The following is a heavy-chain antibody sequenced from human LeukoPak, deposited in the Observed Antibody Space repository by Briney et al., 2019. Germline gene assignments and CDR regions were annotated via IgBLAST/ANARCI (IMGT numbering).Heavy chain of an antibody. Sequence: RRASVKVSCKASGYTFTSYGISWVRQAPGQGLEWMGWISAYNGNTNYAQKLQGRVTMTTDTSTSTAYMELRSLRSDDTAVYYCARRVTAIGYYYYGMDVWGQGTTVTVSS. CDR2: ISAYNGNT. CDR1: GYTFTSYG. V-gene: IGHV1-18*01. J-gene: IGHJ6*02. CDR3: ARRVTAIGYYYYGMDV. D-gene: IGHD2-21*02.